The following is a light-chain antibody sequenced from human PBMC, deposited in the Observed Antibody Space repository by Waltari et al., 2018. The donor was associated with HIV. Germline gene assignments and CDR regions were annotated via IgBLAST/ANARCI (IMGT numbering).Light chain of an antibody. CDR2: EGS. CDR3: CSYAGSFVI. J-gene: IGLJ2*01. CDR1: SSDAGIYNL. Sequence: QSALTQPASVSGSPGQSTTISCTGTSSDAGIYNLVSWYQQHPGKAPKLMIYEGSKRPSGFSNRFSGSKSGNTASLTISGLQAEDEADYYCCSYAGSFVIFGGGTKLTVL. V-gene: IGLV2-23*01.